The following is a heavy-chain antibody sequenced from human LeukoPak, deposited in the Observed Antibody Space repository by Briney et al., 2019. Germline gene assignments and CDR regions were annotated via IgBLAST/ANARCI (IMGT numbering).Heavy chain of an antibody. CDR2: ISGSGGST. CDR1: GFTFSSYA. V-gene: IGHV3-23*01. Sequence: GGSLRLSCAASGFTFSSYAMSWVRQAPGKGLEWVSAISGSGGSTYYADSVKGRFTISRDNFKNTLYLQMNSLRAEDTAIYYCAKTQQLVRAEYFRYWGQGTLVTVSS. CDR3: AKTQQLVRAEYFRY. J-gene: IGHJ1*01. D-gene: IGHD6-13*01.